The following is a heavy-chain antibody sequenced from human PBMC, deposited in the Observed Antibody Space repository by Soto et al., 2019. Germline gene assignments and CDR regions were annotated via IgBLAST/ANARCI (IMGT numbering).Heavy chain of an antibody. Sequence: EILLVESGGGLVQPGGSLRLSCAASGFTFSDYYMDWVRQAPGMGLEWVARIKNKLNSYTVEYAASLEGRFTISRDDSKNSVYLQMNSLKTEDTAVYFCARARRGYPPDEWSQGTLVTVSS. V-gene: IGHV3-72*01. J-gene: IGHJ4*02. CDR1: GFTFSDYY. CDR2: IKNKLNSYTV. D-gene: IGHD3-22*01. CDR3: ARARRGYPPDE.